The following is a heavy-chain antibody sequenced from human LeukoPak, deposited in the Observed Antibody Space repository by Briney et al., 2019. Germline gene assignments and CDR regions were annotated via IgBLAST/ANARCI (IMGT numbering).Heavy chain of an antibody. CDR1: GFTFSSYG. J-gene: IGHJ4*02. CDR2: ISYDGSNK. Sequence: GRSLRLSCAASGFTFSSYGMHWVRQAPGKGLEWVAVISYDGSNKYYADSVEGRFTISRDNSKNTLYLQMNSLRAEDTAVYYCAKEDYDSSGYYYYRFDYWGQGTLVTVSS. D-gene: IGHD3-22*01. CDR3: AKEDYDSSGYYYYRFDY. V-gene: IGHV3-30*18.